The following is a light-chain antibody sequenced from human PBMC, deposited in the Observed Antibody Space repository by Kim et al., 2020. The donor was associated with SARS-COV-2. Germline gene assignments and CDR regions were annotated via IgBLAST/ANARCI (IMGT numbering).Light chain of an antibody. CDR2: DAS. CDR1: QSVSSY. CDR3: QQRSNWPTWT. V-gene: IGKV3-11*01. Sequence: YPGERATLSCRASQSVSSYLAWYQQKPGQAPRLLIYDASNRATGIPARFSGSGSGTDFTLTISSLEPEDFAVYYWQQRSNWPTWTFGQGTKVDIK. J-gene: IGKJ1*01.